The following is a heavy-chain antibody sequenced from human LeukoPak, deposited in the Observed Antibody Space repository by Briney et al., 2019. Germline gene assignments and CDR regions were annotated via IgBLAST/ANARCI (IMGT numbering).Heavy chain of an antibody. CDR1: GDTVSSNSAA. Sequence: PSQTLSLTCAISGDTVSSNSAAWNWIRQSPSRGLEWLGRTYYRSKWYNDYAVSVKSRITINPDTSNNQFSLHLNSVTPEDTAVYYCARDQGGPYGPGDLDYWGQGTLVTVSS. D-gene: IGHD3-10*01. CDR3: ARDQGGPYGPGDLDY. V-gene: IGHV6-1*01. CDR2: TYYRSKWYN. J-gene: IGHJ4*02.